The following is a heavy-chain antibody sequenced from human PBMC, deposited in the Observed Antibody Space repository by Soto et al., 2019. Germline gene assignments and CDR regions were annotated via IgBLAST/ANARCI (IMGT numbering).Heavy chain of an antibody. CDR2: IIPIFGTA. V-gene: IGHV1-69*12. D-gene: IGHD5-18*01. CDR1: GGTFSSYA. Sequence: QVQLVQSGAEVKKPGSSVKVSCKASGGTFSSYAISWVRQAPGQGLEWMGGIIPIFGTANYAQKFQGRVTITADESTSTAYMELSSLRSEDTDVYYCARGIQPHYRDYYYGMDVWGQGTTVTASS. CDR3: ARGIQPHYRDYYYGMDV. J-gene: IGHJ6*02.